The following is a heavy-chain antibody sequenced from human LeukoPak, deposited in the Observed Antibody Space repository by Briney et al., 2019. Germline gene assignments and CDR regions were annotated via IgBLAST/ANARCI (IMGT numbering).Heavy chain of an antibody. J-gene: IGHJ6*03. CDR3: ARDKEYYVFWSGYSRYMDV. D-gene: IGHD3-3*01. CDR1: GFTFSSYE. V-gene: IGHV3-48*03. Sequence: PGGSMRLSCAASGFTFSSYEMNWVRQAPGKGLEWVSYISSSASTIYYADSVKGRFTISRDNAKNSLYLQMNSLRAEDTAVYYCARDKEYYVFWSGYSRYMDVWGKGTTVTVSS. CDR2: ISSSASTI.